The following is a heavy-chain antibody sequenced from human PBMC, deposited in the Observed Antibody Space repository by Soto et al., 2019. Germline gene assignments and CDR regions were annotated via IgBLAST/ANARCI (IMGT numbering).Heavy chain of an antibody. Sequence: SETLSLTCTVSSGSVSTYYWSWIRQPAGKGLEWIGRIFINGNTNYNPSLRSRVTMSVDTSKGQFSLNLTPLTAAAPAVYFCARSGGRYNFDSWGQGILVTVSS. CDR1: SGSVSTYY. D-gene: IGHD1-26*01. V-gene: IGHV4-4*07. CDR2: IFINGNT. CDR3: ARSGGRYNFDS. J-gene: IGHJ4*02.